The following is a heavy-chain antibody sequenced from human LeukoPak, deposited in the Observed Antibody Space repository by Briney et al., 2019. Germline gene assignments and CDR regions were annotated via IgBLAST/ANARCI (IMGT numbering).Heavy chain of an antibody. J-gene: IGHJ6*03. CDR2: ISGDGGST. CDR1: GFTFDDYA. D-gene: IGHD4-17*01. V-gene: IGHV3-43*02. Sequence: GGSLRLSCAASGFTFDDYAMHWVRQAPGKGLEWDSLISGDGGSTYYADSVKGRFTISRDNSKNSLYLQMNSLRTEDTALYYCAKDIYGDYSDYMDVWGKGTTVTVSS. CDR3: AKDIYGDYSDYMDV.